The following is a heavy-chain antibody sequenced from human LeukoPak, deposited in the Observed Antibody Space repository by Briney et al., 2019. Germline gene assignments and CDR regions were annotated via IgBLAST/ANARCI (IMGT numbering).Heavy chain of an antibody. J-gene: IGHJ5*02. CDR3: ARDPMVRGGPRKNWFDP. CDR2: ISAYNGNT. CDR1: GYTFTSYA. V-gene: IGHV1-18*01. D-gene: IGHD3-10*01. Sequence: VASVKVSCKASGYTFTSYAITWVRQAPGQGLEWMGWISAYNGNTNYAQELQDRLTMTTDTSTTTAYMELRSLTSDDTAVYYCARDPMVRGGPRKNWFDPWGQGTLVTVSS.